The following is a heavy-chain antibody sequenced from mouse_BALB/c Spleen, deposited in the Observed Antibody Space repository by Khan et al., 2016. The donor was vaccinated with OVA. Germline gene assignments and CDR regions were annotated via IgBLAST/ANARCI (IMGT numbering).Heavy chain of an antibody. V-gene: IGHV3-6*02. Sequence: EVQLQESGPGLVKPSQSLSLTCSVTGYSITSGYYWNWIRQFPGNKLEWMGYISYDGSNNYNPSLKNRISITRDTSKNQFFLKLNSVTTEDTATYYCVIDPLLGRGYAMDYWGQGTSVTVSS. CDR3: VIDPLLGRGYAMDY. CDR1: GYSITSGYY. J-gene: IGHJ4*01. CDR2: ISYDGSN. D-gene: IGHD1-1*01.